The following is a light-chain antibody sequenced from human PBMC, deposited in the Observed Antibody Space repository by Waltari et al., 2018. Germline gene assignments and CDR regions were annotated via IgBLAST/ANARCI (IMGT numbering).Light chain of an antibody. Sequence: QSALTQPASVSGSPGQSITISCTGTSSDVGGYNSVSWYQQHPGKAPKRMIYDVTTRPSGVAVRFSGSTSGNTASLTISGLQAEDEADYCCNSYTSSSTLWVFGGGTKLTVL. CDR3: NSYTSSSTLWV. CDR2: DVT. CDR1: SSDVGGYNS. J-gene: IGLJ3*02. V-gene: IGLV2-14*01.